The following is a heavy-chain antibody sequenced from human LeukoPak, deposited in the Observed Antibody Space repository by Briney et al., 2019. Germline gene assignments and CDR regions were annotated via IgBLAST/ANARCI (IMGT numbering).Heavy chain of an antibody. CDR3: AGRVPPRRDAFDI. D-gene: IGHD2-2*01. V-gene: IGHV1-46*01. CDR2: INPSGGST. CDR1: GYTFTSYY. Sequence: ASVKVSCKASGYTFTSYYMHWVRQAPGQGLEWMGIINPSGGSTSYAQKFQGRVTMTRDMSTSTVYMELSSLRSEDTAVYYCAGRVPPRRDAFDIWGQGTMVTVSS. J-gene: IGHJ3*02.